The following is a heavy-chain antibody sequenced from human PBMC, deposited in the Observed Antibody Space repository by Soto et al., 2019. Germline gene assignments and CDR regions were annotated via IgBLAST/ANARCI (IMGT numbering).Heavy chain of an antibody. Sequence: SETLSLTCTVYGASMSDYHGSWIRQSPGKGLEHIGYLHSSGFAEYNPSLKSRVTISMDTSRNQFSLKLRFVTAADTAIYYCARSGRTFVGAVWGQGVLVTVSS. D-gene: IGHD1-26*01. CDR3: ARSGRTFVGAV. J-gene: IGHJ4*02. V-gene: IGHV4-59*01. CDR2: LHSSGFA. CDR1: GASMSDYH.